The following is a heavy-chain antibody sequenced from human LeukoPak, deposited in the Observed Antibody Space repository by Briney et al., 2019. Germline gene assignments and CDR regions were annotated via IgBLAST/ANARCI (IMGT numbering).Heavy chain of an antibody. CDR2: ISAYNGNT. CDR1: GYTFTSYG. CDR3: ARGEMQYSSSYFDY. Sequence: ASVKVSCKASGYTFTSYGISWVRQAPGQGLEWMGWISAYNGNTNYAQKLQGRVTMTTDTSTSTAYMELRSLRSDDTAAYYCARGEMQYSSSYFDYWGQGTLVTVSS. J-gene: IGHJ4*02. D-gene: IGHD6-6*01. V-gene: IGHV1-18*01.